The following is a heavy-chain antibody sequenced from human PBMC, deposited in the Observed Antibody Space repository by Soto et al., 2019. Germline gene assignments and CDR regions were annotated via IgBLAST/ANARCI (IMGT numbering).Heavy chain of an antibody. CDR1: GGSFSDYY. CDR3: ARDPSQSYSSGWYEFDY. V-gene: IGHV4-34*01. CDR2: INHSGST. Sequence: SETLSLTCAVYGGSFSDYYWSWIRQPPGKGLEWIGEINHSGSTNYNPSLKSRVTISVDTSKNQLSLQLSSVTAEDTAVYYCARDPSQSYSSGWYEFDYWGQGTLVTVPS. J-gene: IGHJ4*02. D-gene: IGHD6-19*01.